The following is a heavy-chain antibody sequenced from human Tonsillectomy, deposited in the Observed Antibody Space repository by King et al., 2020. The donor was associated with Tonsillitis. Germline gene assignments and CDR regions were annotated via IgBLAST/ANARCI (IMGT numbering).Heavy chain of an antibody. CDR3: ARVGCSGGSCYPSHFDY. V-gene: IGHV1-46*01. CDR2: INPSGGST. D-gene: IGHD2-15*01. CDR1: GYTFTSYY. J-gene: IGHJ4*02. Sequence: QLVQSGAEVKKPGASVKVSCKASGYTFTSYYMHWVRQAPGQGLEWMGIINPSGGSTSYAQKFKGRVTMTRDTSTSTVYMELSSLRSEDTAVYYCARVGCSGGSCYPSHFDYWGQGTLVTVSS.